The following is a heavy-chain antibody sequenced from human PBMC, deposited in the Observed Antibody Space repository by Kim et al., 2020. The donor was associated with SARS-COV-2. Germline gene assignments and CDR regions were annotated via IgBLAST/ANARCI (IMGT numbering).Heavy chain of an antibody. CDR1: GFSLSTSGVG. CDR3: AHLAYYYGSGSGGLFDY. Sequence: SGPTLVNPTQTLTLTCTFSGFSLSTSGVGVGWIRQPPGKALEWLALIYWDDDKRYSPSLKSRLTITKDTSKNQVVLTMTNMDPVDTATYYCAHLAYYYGSGSGGLFDYWGQGTLVTVSS. CDR2: IYWDDDK. J-gene: IGHJ4*02. D-gene: IGHD3-10*01. V-gene: IGHV2-5*02.